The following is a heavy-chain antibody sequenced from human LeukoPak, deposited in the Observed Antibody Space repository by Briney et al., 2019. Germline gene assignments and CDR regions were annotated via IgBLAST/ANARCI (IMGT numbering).Heavy chain of an antibody. D-gene: IGHD6-13*01. V-gene: IGHV4-38-2*01. Sequence: SETLSLXCAVSGYSISSGNYWGWILQLPERGLAWIGSIHHTGNTYYNPSLKSRVTILVDTSKNQFSLRLSSVTAADTAVYYCARRLGVAASAYDYWGQGAVVTVSS. J-gene: IGHJ4*02. CDR3: ARRLGVAASAYDY. CDR1: GYSISSGNY. CDR2: IHHTGNT.